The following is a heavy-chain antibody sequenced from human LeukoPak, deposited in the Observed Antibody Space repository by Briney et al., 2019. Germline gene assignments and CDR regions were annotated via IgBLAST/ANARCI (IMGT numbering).Heavy chain of an antibody. V-gene: IGHV4-34*01. D-gene: IGHD4-17*01. CDR1: GGSFSGFY. CDR2: INHSGSY. J-gene: IGHJ4*02. Sequence: SETLSLTCAVSGGSFSGFYWTWIRQSPEKGLEWIGEINHSGSYTNNPSLKSRVTISVATPRNQVFLELTSVTAADTAVYYCARDIVYLTDEDYGWGQGTLVTVSS. CDR3: ARDIVYLTDEDYG.